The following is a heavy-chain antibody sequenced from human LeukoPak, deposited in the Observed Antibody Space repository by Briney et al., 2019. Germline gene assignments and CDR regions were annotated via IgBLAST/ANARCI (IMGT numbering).Heavy chain of an antibody. D-gene: IGHD6-13*01. Sequence: ASVKVSCKASGYTFTSYGISWVRQAPGQGLEWTGWISAYNGNTNYAQKLQGRVTMTTDTSTSTAYMELRSLRSDDTAVYYCARDLFGSSSWYSYYYYGMDVWGQGTTVTVSS. CDR3: ARDLFGSSSWYSYYYYGMDV. CDR2: ISAYNGNT. J-gene: IGHJ6*02. CDR1: GYTFTSYG. V-gene: IGHV1-18*01.